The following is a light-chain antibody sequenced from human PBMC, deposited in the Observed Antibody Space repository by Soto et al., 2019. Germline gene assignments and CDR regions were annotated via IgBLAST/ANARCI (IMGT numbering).Light chain of an antibody. J-gene: IGLJ2*01. Sequence: QSALTQPPSASGSPVQSVTISCTGTSSDVGGYNYVSWYQQHPGKAPKLMIYEVSKRPSGVPDRFSGSKSGNTASLTVSGLQAEDEADYYCSSYAGPEVFGGGTKLTVL. CDR2: EVS. V-gene: IGLV2-8*01. CDR3: SSYAGPEV. CDR1: SSDVGGYNY.